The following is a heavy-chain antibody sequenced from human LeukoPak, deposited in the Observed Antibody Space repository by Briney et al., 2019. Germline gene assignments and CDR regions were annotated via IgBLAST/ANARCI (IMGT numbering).Heavy chain of an antibody. CDR3: ARDGPNSSGYYFDY. CDR1: GGSISSYY. CDR2: IYTSGST. J-gene: IGHJ4*02. V-gene: IGHV4-4*07. Sequence: PSETLSLTCTVSGGSISSYYWSWIRQPAGKGLEWIGRIYTSGSTNYNPSLKSRVTMSVDTSKNQFSLKLSSVTAADTAVYYCARDGPNSSGYYFDYWGQGTLVTVSS. D-gene: IGHD6-19*01.